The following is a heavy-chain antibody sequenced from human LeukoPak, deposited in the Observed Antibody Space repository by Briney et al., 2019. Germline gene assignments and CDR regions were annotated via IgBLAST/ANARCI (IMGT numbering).Heavy chain of an antibody. V-gene: IGHV3-64*01. Sequence: GGSLRLSCATSEFIFTSYEMHWVRQTPGKGLEYVSGISSNGVSTYYAISVKGRFTISRDNSKNTLSLQMGSLKSEDMGVYYCARSTEGTAHFDYWGQGTLVTVSS. CDR1: EFIFTSYE. CDR3: ARSTEGTAHFDY. D-gene: IGHD1-7*01. CDR2: ISSNGVST. J-gene: IGHJ4*02.